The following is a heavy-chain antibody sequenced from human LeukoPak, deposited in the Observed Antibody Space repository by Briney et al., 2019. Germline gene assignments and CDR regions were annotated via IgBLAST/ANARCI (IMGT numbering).Heavy chain of an antibody. CDR2: ISSSATST. Sequence: PGGSLRLSCATSGFSFSTYAMSWVRQAPGKGLEWVSAISSSATSTYYADSVKGRFTISRDNSKNTLYLQMNSLRAEDTAVYYCARTYDYGLPHFDYWGQGTLVTVSS. CDR3: ARTYDYGLPHFDY. V-gene: IGHV3-23*01. D-gene: IGHD4-17*01. CDR1: GFSFSTYA. J-gene: IGHJ4*02.